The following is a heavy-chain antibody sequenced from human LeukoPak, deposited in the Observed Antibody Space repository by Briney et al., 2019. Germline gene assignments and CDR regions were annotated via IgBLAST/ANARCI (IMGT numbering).Heavy chain of an antibody. J-gene: IGHJ4*02. CDR2: IYYSGST. D-gene: IGHD3-22*01. V-gene: IGHV4-39*01. Sequence: SETLSLTCTGSGGSISSSSYYWGWIRQPPGKGLEGIGSIYYSGSTYYNPSLKSRVTISVDTSKNQFSLKLSSVTAADTAVYYCASVHLYYYDSSGPNDWGQGTLVTVSS. CDR1: GGSISSSSYY. CDR3: ASVHLYYYDSSGPND.